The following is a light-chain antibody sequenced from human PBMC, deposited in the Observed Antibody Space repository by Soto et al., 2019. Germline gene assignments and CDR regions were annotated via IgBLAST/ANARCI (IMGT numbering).Light chain of an antibody. Sequence: TVLTQSPGTLSLSPGERATLSCRASQNVSSNLLVWYQQRPGQAPRLLIYGVSTRANGVPARFSGSGSGTVFTLTISSLQSEDFAVYYCQQYNNWPLTFGGGTKVDIK. CDR3: QQYNNWPLT. V-gene: IGKV3-15*01. CDR1: QNVSSN. CDR2: GVS. J-gene: IGKJ4*01.